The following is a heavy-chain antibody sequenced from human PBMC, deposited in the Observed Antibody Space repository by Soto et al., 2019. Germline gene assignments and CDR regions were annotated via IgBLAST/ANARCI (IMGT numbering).Heavy chain of an antibody. Sequence: TLSLTCSISGDSVSSNTAAWNWIRSSPSRGLEWLGRTYYRSNWRHDYAVSVRSRITVNPDTSKNHFSLQLNSVTPDDPAVYYCARGVAGSGFDLWGQGTLVTVSS. D-gene: IGHD6-19*01. J-gene: IGHJ4*02. CDR3: ARGVAGSGFDL. CDR2: TYYRSNWRH. V-gene: IGHV6-1*01. CDR1: GDSVSSNTAA.